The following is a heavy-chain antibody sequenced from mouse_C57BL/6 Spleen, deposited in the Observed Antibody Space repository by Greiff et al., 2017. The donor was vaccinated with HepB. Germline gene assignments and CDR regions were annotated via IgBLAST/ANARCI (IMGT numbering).Heavy chain of an antibody. J-gene: IGHJ2*01. CDR1: GYSITSGYY. Sequence: EVKLMESGPGLVKPSQSLSLTCSVTGYSITSGYYWNWIRQFPGNKLEWMGYISYDGSNNYNPSLKNRISITRDTSKNQFFLKLNSVTTEDTATYYCARGPPFYDGYHLDYWGQGTTLTVSS. V-gene: IGHV3-6*01. CDR2: ISYDGSN. D-gene: IGHD2-3*01. CDR3: ARGPPFYDGYHLDY.